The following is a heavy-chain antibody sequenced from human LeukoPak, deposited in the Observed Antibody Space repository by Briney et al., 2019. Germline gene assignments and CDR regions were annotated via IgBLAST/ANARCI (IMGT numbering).Heavy chain of an antibody. V-gene: IGHV4-4*09. CDR2: IYASGST. Sequence: SETLSLTCTVSGGSLSGYYWNWIRQSPGKGLEWIGYIYASGSTNCSPSLKSRVTISVDTSKNQFSLKLSSVTAADTAVYYCARGFEYFDYWGQGTLVTVSS. J-gene: IGHJ4*02. CDR1: GGSLSGYY. CDR3: ARGFEYFDY.